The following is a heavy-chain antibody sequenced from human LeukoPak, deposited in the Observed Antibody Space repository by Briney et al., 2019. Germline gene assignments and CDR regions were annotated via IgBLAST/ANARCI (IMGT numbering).Heavy chain of an antibody. CDR3: ARVLSIVVVTAIPAYFDY. V-gene: IGHV4-61*01. CDR2: IYYSGST. D-gene: IGHD2-21*02. CDR1: GGSVSSGSYY. J-gene: IGHJ4*02. Sequence: SETLSLTCTVSGGSVSSGSYYWSWIRQPPGKGLEWIGYIYYSGSTNYNPSLKSRVTISVDTSKNQFSLKLSSVAAADTAVYYCARVLSIVVVTAIPAYFDYWGQGTLVTVSS.